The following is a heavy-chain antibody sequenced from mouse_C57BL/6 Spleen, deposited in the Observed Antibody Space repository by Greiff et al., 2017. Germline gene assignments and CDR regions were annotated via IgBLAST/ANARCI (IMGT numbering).Heavy chain of an antibody. Sequence: VQLQQSGAELVMPGASVKLSCKASGYTFTSYWMHWVKQRPGQGLEWIGEIDPSDSYTNYNQKFKGKSTLTVDKSSSTAYMQLSSLTSEDSAVYYCALRVYYGNGYAMDYWGQGTSVTVSS. J-gene: IGHJ4*01. CDR1: GYTFTSYW. CDR2: IDPSDSYT. D-gene: IGHD2-1*01. CDR3: ALRVYYGNGYAMDY. V-gene: IGHV1-69*01.